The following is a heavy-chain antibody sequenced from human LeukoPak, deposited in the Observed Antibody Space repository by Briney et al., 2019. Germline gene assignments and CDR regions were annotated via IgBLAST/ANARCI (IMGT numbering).Heavy chain of an antibody. V-gene: IGHV4-30-2*01. D-gene: IGHD3-3*01. Sequence: SETLSLTCTVSGGSISSGGYYWSWIRQPPGKGLEWIGYIYHRGSTYYNPSLKSRVTISVDRSKNQFSLKLSSVTAADTAVYYCAREQYDFWSGYSDYWGQGTLVTVSS. CDR1: GGSISSGGYY. J-gene: IGHJ4*02. CDR2: IYHRGST. CDR3: AREQYDFWSGYSDY.